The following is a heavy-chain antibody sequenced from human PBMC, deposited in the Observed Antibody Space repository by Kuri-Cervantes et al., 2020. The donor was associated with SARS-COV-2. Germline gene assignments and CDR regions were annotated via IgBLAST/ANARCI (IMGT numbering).Heavy chain of an antibody. Sequence: SETLSLTCTVSGGSISSYYWSWIRQPPGKGLEWIGYIYYSGSTNYNPSLKRRVTISVDTSKNQFSLKLSSVTAADTAVYYCARITIFGVVISGAFDIWGQGTMVTVSS. V-gene: IGHV4-59*01. J-gene: IGHJ3*02. CDR1: GGSISSYY. D-gene: IGHD3-3*01. CDR3: ARITIFGVVISGAFDI. CDR2: IYYSGST.